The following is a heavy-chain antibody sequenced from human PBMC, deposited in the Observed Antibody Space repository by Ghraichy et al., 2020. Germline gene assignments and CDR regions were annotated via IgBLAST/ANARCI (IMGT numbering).Heavy chain of an antibody. CDR2: ISGSGFST. CDR3: AKNFKGPTYYGSGSFDY. J-gene: IGHJ4*02. Sequence: GGSLRLSCVASGFTFSSYAMSWVRQAPGKGLEWVSAISGSGFSTYYADSVKGRFTISRDNSKNTLYLQMNSLRAEDTAVYFCAKNFKGPTYYGSGSFDYWGQGTLVTVRS. V-gene: IGHV3-23*01. CDR1: GFTFSSYA. D-gene: IGHD3-10*01.